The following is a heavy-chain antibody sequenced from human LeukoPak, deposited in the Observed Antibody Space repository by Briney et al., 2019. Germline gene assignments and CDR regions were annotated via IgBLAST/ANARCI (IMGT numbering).Heavy chain of an antibody. Sequence: GGSLRLSCAASGFTFSSYAMHWVRQAPGKGLEWVAVISYDGSNKYYADSVKGRFTISRDNSKNMLYLQMNSLRAEDTAVYYCVRDSKVLNYYGSGSYGDYWGQGTLVTVSS. D-gene: IGHD3-10*01. CDR3: VRDSKVLNYYGSGSYGDY. V-gene: IGHV3-30-3*01. J-gene: IGHJ4*02. CDR1: GFTFSSYA. CDR2: ISYDGSNK.